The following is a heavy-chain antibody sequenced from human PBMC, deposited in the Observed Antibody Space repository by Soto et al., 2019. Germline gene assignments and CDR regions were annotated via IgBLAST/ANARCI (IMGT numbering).Heavy chain of an antibody. CDR3: TRLDYGAGWFDP. CDR1: GFTFSGSA. Sequence: EVQLVESGGGLVQPGGSLKLSCAASGFTFSGSAMHWVRQASGKGLEWVGRIRSKANSYATAYAASVKGRFTISRDDSKNTAYLQMNSLKTEDTAVYYCTRLDYGAGWFDPWGQGTLVTVSS. CDR2: IRSKANSYAT. V-gene: IGHV3-73*02. D-gene: IGHD4-17*01. J-gene: IGHJ5*02.